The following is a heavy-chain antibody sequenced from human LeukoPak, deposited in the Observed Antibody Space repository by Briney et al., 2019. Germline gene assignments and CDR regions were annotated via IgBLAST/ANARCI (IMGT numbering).Heavy chain of an antibody. J-gene: IGHJ4*02. V-gene: IGHV3-7*02. CDR2: IKEDGSEK. D-gene: IGHD2-2*01. CDR1: GFIFSNYW. CDR3: ARAYDYGVY. Sequence: GGSLRLSCAASGFIFSNYWLSWVRQAPGKGLEWVANIKEDGSEKYYVDSVRGRFTISRGNAKKSVYLQMNSLRAEDTAVHYCARAYDYGVYWGQGTLVTVSS.